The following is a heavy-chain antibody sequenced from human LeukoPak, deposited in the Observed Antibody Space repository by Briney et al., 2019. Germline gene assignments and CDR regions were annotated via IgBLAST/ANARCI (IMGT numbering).Heavy chain of an antibody. Sequence: SETLSLTCTVSGGSISSYYWSWIRQPPGKGLEWIGKINHRGSTYYSPSLKSRVTISVDTSKNQFSLRLTSVTAADTAVYYCARPVYCSSTTCAGPFHIWGQGTMVTVSS. CDR3: ARPVYCSSTTCAGPFHI. J-gene: IGHJ3*02. CDR1: GGSISSYY. CDR2: INHRGST. D-gene: IGHD2-2*01. V-gene: IGHV4-34*01.